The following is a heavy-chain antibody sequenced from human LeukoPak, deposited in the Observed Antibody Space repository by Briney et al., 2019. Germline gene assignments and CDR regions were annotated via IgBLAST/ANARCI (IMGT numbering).Heavy chain of an antibody. D-gene: IGHD3-9*01. CDR2: IHYSGNN. V-gene: IGHV4-59*01. CDR1: GGSISTYW. J-gene: IGHJ4*02. Sequence: SEALSLTCTVSGGSISTYWWTWIRQPPGKGREWLGYIHYSGNNNYNPSLKSRLTMSVDTSKNHFSLNLNSVTAADTAVYYCARGYFDWLSFDSWGQGVLVAVSS. CDR3: ARGYFDWLSFDS.